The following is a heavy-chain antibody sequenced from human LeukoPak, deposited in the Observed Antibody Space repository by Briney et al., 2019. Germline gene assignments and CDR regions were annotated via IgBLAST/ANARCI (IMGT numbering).Heavy chain of an antibody. D-gene: IGHD4-11*01. CDR1: GFTFSSYW. J-gene: IGHJ4*02. V-gene: IGHV3-21*04. CDR3: AKGGSSYSEMDY. Sequence: GGSLRLSCAASGFTFSSYWMHWVRQAPGKGLEWVSSISSGSSYIYYADSVKGRFTISRDNSKNTLYLQMNSLRADDTAVYYCAKGGSSYSEMDYWGQGTLVTVSS. CDR2: ISSGSSYI.